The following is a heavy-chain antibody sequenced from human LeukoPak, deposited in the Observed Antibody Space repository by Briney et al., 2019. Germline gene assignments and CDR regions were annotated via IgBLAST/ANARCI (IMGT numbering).Heavy chain of an antibody. V-gene: IGHV3-30*03. CDR1: GFTFSSYG. J-gene: IGHJ6*02. D-gene: IGHD2-15*01. CDR2: ISYDGSNK. CDR3: ARAGLLHYGMDV. Sequence: GRSLRLSCAASGFTFSSYGMHWVRQAPGKGLEWVAVISYDGSNKYYADSVKGRFTISRDNSKNTLYLQMNSLRAEDTAVYYCARAGLLHYGMDVWGQGTTVTVSS.